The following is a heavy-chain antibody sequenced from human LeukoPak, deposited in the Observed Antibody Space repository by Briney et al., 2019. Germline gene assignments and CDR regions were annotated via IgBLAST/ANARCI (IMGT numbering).Heavy chain of an antibody. Sequence: SETLSLTCTVSGVSISNYHWSWIRQPPGKGLEWIGYIYYCGSTNYNPSLKSRVTMSVDTSKNQFSLKLSSVTAADTAMYYCAGYRYCTTSTCYWRFDPWGQGTLVTVSS. J-gene: IGHJ5*02. D-gene: IGHD2-8*01. CDR1: GVSISNYH. CDR3: AGYRYCTTSTCYWRFDP. CDR2: IYYCGST. V-gene: IGHV4-59*08.